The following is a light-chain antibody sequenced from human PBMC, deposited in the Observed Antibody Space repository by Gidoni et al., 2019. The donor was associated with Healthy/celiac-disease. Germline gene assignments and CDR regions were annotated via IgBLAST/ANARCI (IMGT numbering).Light chain of an antibody. CDR3: QQANSFPQT. Sequence: DIHMTPPPSSVSSSVGDRVTITCRASQRISSWLAWYQQKPGKAPKLLFYAASSLQSGVPSRCSGSGSGTDFTLTISSLQPEDFATYYCQQANSFPQTFGQGTKVEIK. CDR1: QRISSW. V-gene: IGKV1-12*01. J-gene: IGKJ1*01. CDR2: AAS.